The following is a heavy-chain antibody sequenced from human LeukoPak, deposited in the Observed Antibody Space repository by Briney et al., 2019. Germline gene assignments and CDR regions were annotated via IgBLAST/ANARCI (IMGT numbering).Heavy chain of an antibody. Sequence: GGSLRLSCAASGFTLSSYVMHWVRQAPGKGLEWVSATSGSGGSTYYADSVKGRFTISRDNSKNTLYLQMNSLRAEDTAVYYCAKDSLGSGSYEYFQHWGQGTLVTVSS. D-gene: IGHD1-26*01. CDR2: TSGSGGST. J-gene: IGHJ1*01. V-gene: IGHV3-23*01. CDR3: AKDSLGSGSYEYFQH. CDR1: GFTLSSYV.